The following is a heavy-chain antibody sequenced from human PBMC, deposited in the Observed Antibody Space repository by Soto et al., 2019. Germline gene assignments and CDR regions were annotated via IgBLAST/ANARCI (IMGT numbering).Heavy chain of an antibody. CDR1: GYTFTRYN. CDR2: IIPVFGTA. V-gene: IGHV1-69*13. J-gene: IGHJ6*02. CDR3: ARGDATRIVVTTYYAMDV. D-gene: IGHD4-17*01. Sequence: GASVKVSCKTPGYTFTRYNIHWVRQAPGQGLEWMGGIIPVFGTANYAQKFQGRVTITADESTNIVYMDVTSLRSEDTAVYYCARGDATRIVVTTYYAMDVWGQGTTVTVSS.